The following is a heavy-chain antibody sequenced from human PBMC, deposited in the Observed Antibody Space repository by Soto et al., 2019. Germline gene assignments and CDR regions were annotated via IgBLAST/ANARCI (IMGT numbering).Heavy chain of an antibody. CDR1: GYTFSSYG. Sequence: GASVKVSCKASGYTFSSYGISWVRQAPGQGLEWMGWISASNGNTDYAQSLQGRITMTTDTSTSTAYMELRSLSSDDTAVYYCAREKSNIRDVIRIPTDCWGQGTLVTVS. CDR3: AREKSNIRDVIRIPTDC. D-gene: IGHD3-16*01. CDR2: ISASNGNT. V-gene: IGHV1-18*01. J-gene: IGHJ4*02.